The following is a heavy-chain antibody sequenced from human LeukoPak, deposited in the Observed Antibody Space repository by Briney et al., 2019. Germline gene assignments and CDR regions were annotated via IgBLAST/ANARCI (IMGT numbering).Heavy chain of an antibody. V-gene: IGHV3-9*01. CDR1: GFTFDDYA. CDR2: ISWNSGSI. CDR3: AKVEGVRGVIITYFDY. D-gene: IGHD3-10*01. Sequence: GRSLRLSCAASGFTFDDYAMHWVRQAPGKGLEWVSGISWNSGSIGYADSVKGRFTISRDNAKNSLYLQMNSLRAEDTALYYCAKVEGVRGVIITYFDYWGQGTLVTVSS. J-gene: IGHJ4*02.